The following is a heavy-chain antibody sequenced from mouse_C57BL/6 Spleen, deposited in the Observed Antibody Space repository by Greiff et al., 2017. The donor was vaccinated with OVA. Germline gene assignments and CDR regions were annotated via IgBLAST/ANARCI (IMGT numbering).Heavy chain of an antibody. D-gene: IGHD1-1*01. J-gene: IGHJ4*01. CDR3: ARVGLITTVVATDYYAMDY. CDR1: GYTFTDYN. Sequence: VQLQQSGPELVKPGASVKIPCKASGYTFTDYNMDWVKQSPGQSLEWIGDINPNNGGTNYNQKFKGKATLTVDKSSSTAYMELRSLTSEDTAVYYCARVGLITTVVATDYYAMDYWGQGTSVTVSS. V-gene: IGHV1-18*01. CDR2: INPNNGGT.